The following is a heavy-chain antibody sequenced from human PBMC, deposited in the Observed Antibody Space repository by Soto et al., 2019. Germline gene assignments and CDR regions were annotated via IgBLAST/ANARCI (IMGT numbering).Heavy chain of an antibody. J-gene: IGHJ5*02. CDR1: GGSTKFYY. CDR2: VYHSGTT. D-gene: IGHD4-17*01. V-gene: IGHV4-59*01. Sequence: QVLLQESGPGLVKPSGTLSLTCTLSGGSTKFYYWSWIRQSPGKGLEWIRYVYHSGTTNYNPSLKSRVTISIETSKNQFSLELNSITAADAAVYYWARMNGDYGWFDPWGQGTLVTVSS. CDR3: ARMNGDYGWFDP.